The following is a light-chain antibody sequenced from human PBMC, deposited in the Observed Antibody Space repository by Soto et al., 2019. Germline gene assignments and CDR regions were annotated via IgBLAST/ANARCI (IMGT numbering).Light chain of an antibody. CDR3: QQYGRTSWT. V-gene: IGKV3-20*01. CDR1: QSVSTNF. CDR2: VAS. J-gene: IGKJ1*01. Sequence: EIVLTQSPGTLSLSPGEGATLACRASQSVSTNFFAWYQQKPGQAPMLLIYVASTRATGIPDRFSGSGSGTDFTLTISRLEPDDFAVYYCQQYGRTSWTFGQGTKVEIK.